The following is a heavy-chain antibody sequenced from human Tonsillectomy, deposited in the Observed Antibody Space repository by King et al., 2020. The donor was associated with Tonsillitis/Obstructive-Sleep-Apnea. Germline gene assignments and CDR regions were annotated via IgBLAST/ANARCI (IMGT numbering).Heavy chain of an antibody. CDR3: ARDGALAAHHLPDYYYMDV. CDR1: GFIFSTYS. J-gene: IGHJ6*03. Sequence: VKLVESGGGLVKPGGSLRLSCAASGFIFSTYSMTWVRQAPGKGLEWVSSISSSSRYIYYADSVKGRFTISRDNAKNSLSLQMNSLRAEDTAVYYCARDGALAAHHLPDYYYMDVWGRGTTVTVSS. CDR2: ISSSSRYI. D-gene: IGHD6-6*01. V-gene: IGHV3-21*01.